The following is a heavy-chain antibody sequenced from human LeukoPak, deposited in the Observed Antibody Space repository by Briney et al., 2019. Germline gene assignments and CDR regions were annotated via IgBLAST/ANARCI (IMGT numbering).Heavy chain of an antibody. Sequence: GGSLRLSCAASGFTFSSYWMSWVRQAPGKGLEWVANIKQDGSEKYYVDSVKGRFTISRDNSRNTLYLQMDSLRSEDTAVYYCARDFFPIVDSTWYEIGYWGQGTLVTVSS. CDR1: GFTFSSYW. CDR3: ARDFFPIVDSTWYEIGY. D-gene: IGHD2-21*01. J-gene: IGHJ4*02. V-gene: IGHV3-7*01. CDR2: IKQDGSEK.